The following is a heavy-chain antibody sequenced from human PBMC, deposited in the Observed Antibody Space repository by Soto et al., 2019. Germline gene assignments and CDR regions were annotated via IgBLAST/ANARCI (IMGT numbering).Heavy chain of an antibody. CDR1: GDSFSRFA. J-gene: IGHJ4*02. Sequence: QVQLVQSGPEVKKPGSSLTVSCKSYGDSFSRFAVSWVRQAPGEGLEWMGGIIPVTGTANYIDKFRDRLTITAEESLSTVYMELSSLRSDDTAVYYCARLGLDLDFDHWGQGTLVTVSS. V-gene: IGHV1-69*01. CDR3: ARLGLDLDFDH. CDR2: IIPVTGTA.